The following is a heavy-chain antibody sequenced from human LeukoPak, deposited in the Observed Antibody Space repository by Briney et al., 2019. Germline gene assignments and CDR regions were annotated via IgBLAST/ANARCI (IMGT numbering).Heavy chain of an antibody. CDR1: GGSFSGYY. CDR3: ARLGLLWFGESRRGKLMYYFDY. V-gene: IGHV4-34*01. CDR2: INHSGST. J-gene: IGHJ4*02. D-gene: IGHD3-10*01. Sequence: PSETLSLTCAVYGGSFSGYYWSWIRQPPGKGLEWIGEINHSGSTNYNPSLKSRVTISVDTSKNQFSLKLSSVTAADTAVYYCARLGLLWFGESRRGKLMYYFDYWGQGTLVTVSS.